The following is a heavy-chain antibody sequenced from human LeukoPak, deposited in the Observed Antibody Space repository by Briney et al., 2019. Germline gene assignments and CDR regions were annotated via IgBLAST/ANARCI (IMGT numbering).Heavy chain of an antibody. V-gene: IGHV3-30-3*01. CDR1: GFTFSNYA. CDR2: ISYDGSGK. D-gene: IGHD2-2*01. J-gene: IGHJ3*02. CDR3: ARAYCGSSSCRIGASDI. Sequence: TAGTLRLSCAASGFTFSNYALHWVRQAPGKGLEWMSVISYDGSGKYYADSVKGRFTISRDNSKDTLYLQMNSLRAEDTADYYCARAYCGSSSCRIGASDIWGQGTMVTVSS.